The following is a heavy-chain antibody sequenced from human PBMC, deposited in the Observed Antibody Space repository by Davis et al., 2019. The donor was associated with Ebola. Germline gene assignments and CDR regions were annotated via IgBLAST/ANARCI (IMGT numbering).Heavy chain of an antibody. V-gene: IGHV1-18*01. CDR3: ARESCTSGVCYNYYYGMDV. CDR2: RRADKGNT. J-gene: IGHJ6*02. Sequence: AASVKVSCKASGDTFTSDGSSWVRQVPGKGLEGRGGRRADKGNTNYAQKVQGRVTMTTDTSTSTAYMELRRLTSDDTAVYYCARESCTSGVCYNYYYGMDVWGQGTTVTVSS. D-gene: IGHD2-8*01. CDR1: GDTFTSDG.